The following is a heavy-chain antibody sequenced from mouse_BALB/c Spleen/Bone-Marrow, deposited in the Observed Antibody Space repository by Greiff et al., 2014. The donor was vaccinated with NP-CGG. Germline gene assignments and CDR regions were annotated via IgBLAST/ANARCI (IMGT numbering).Heavy chain of an antibody. Sequence: EVKLVESGGGLVQPGGSRKLSCAASGFTFSSFGMHWVRQAPEKGLEWVAYISSGGSTIYYADTVKGRFTISGDNPKNTLFLQMASIRSEDTAIYYCARYNTCDAMDYWGQGTSVTVSS. V-gene: IGHV5-17*02. CDR2: ISSGGSTI. J-gene: IGHJ4*01. CDR3: ARYNTCDAMDY. CDR1: GFTFSSFG. D-gene: IGHD1-3*01.